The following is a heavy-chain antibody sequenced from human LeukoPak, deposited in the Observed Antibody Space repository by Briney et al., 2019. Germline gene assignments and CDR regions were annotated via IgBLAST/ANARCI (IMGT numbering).Heavy chain of an antibody. CDR3: ARDRWIYNMDV. J-gene: IGHJ6*03. Sequence: GGSLRLSCAASGFTFSSYSMNWVRQAPGKGLEWVSSISSSSSYIYYADSVKGRFTISRDNAKNSLYLQMNSLRAEDTAVYYCARDRWIYNMDVWGKGTTVTVSS. D-gene: IGHD5-12*01. CDR1: GFTFSSYS. CDR2: ISSSSSYI. V-gene: IGHV3-21*01.